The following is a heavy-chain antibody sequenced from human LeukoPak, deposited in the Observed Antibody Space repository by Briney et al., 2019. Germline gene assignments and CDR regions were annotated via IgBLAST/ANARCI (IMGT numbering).Heavy chain of an antibody. Sequence: GGSLRLSCAASGFTFSSYAMSWVRQAPGKGLEWVSAISGSGGSTYYADSVKGRFTISRDNSKNTLYLQVNSLRAEDTAVYYCSYYYDSSGDLRNWGQGTLVTVSS. CDR2: ISGSGGST. V-gene: IGHV3-23*01. CDR3: SYYYDSSGDLRN. D-gene: IGHD3-22*01. CDR1: GFTFSSYA. J-gene: IGHJ4*02.